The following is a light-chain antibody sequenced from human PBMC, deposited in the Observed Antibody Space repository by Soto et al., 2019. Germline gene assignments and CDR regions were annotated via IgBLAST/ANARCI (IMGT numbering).Light chain of an antibody. CDR2: SNN. J-gene: IGLJ7*01. Sequence: SVLTQPPSASGTPGQRVTISCSGSSSNIGSNTVNWYQQLPGTAPKLLLYSNNQRPSGVPDRFSGSKSGTSASLAISGLQSEDEADYYCAAWDDSLNGPVFGGGTQLTVL. CDR3: AAWDDSLNGPV. V-gene: IGLV1-44*01. CDR1: SSNIGSNT.